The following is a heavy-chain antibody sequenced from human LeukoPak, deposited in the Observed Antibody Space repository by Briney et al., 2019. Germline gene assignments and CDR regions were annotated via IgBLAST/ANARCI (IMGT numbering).Heavy chain of an antibody. CDR3: ARKGLPDH. CDR1: GFTFSSYS. Sequence: PGGSLRLSCAASGFTFSSYSMNWVRQAPGKGLEWVSSISSSSNYIYYADSMKGRFTISRDNAKNSLYLQMNSLRIDDTAVYYCARKGLPDHWGQGTLVTVSS. CDR2: ISSSSNYI. V-gene: IGHV3-21*01. J-gene: IGHJ4*02.